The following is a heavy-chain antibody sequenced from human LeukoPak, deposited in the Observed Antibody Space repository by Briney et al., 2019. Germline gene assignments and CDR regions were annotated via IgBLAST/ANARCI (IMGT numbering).Heavy chain of an antibody. D-gene: IGHD6-13*01. CDR1: GGSISSGGYY. V-gene: IGHV4-31*03. CDR3: ARESRQQLDPFDY. Sequence: SETLSLTCTVSGGSISSGGYYWSWIRQHPGKGLEWIGCIYYSGSTYYNPSLKSRVTISVDTSKNQFSLKLSSVTAADTAVYYCARESRQQLDPFDYWGQGTLVTVSS. J-gene: IGHJ4*02. CDR2: IYYSGST.